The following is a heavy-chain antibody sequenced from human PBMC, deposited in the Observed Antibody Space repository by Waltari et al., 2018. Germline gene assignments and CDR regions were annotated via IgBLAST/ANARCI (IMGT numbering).Heavy chain of an antibody. Sequence: QLQLQESGSGLVKPSQTLSLTCAVSGGSIGTGDYSWSWIRQPPGKGLEWIGYIYHTGGAFYNPSLKGRVTITVDRSKNQFSLNLESVTAADTAVYFCARTGTTVTSVLYAMDVWGQGTTVTVTS. D-gene: IGHD4-17*01. V-gene: IGHV4-30-2*01. CDR2: IYHTGGA. CDR1: GGSIGTGDYS. J-gene: IGHJ6*02. CDR3: ARTGTTVTSVLYAMDV.